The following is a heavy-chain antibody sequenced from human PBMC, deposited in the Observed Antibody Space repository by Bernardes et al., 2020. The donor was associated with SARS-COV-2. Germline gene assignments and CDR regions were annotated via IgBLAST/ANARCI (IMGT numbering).Heavy chain of an antibody. CDR3: AREDYYDFWSGSTPGSFDY. V-gene: IGHV3-7*01. J-gene: IGHJ4*02. CDR1: GFTFSSYC. D-gene: IGHD3-3*01. CDR2: IKQDGSEK. Sequence: GGSLRLSCAASGFTFSSYCMSWVRKAPGKGLEWVANIKQDGSEKYYVDSVKGRFTISRDNAKNSLYLQMNSLRAEDTAVYYCAREDYYDFWSGSTPGSFDYWGQGTLVTVSS.